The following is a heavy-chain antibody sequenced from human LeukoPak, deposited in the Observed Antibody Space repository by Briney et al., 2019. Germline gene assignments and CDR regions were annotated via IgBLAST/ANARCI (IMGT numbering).Heavy chain of an antibody. CDR2: INPNSGGT. D-gene: IGHD2-15*01. J-gene: IGHJ6*02. CDR3: ARVLDYYYGMDV. V-gene: IGHV1-2*02. Sequence: HRASVKVSCKASGYTFTSYDINWVRQATGQGLEWMGWINPNSGGTNYAQKFQGRVTMTRDTSISTAYMELSRLRSDDTAVYYCARVLDYYYGMDVWGQGTTVTVSS. CDR1: GYTFTSYD.